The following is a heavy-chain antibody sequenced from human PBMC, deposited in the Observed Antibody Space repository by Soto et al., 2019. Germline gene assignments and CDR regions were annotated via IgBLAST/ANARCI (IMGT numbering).Heavy chain of an antibody. CDR2: INPSGGST. Sequence: ASVKVSCKASGYTFTSYYMHWVRQAPGQGLEWMGIINPSGGSTSYAQKFQGRVTMTRDTSTSTVYMELSSLRSEDTAVYYCARDGDIVLMVYAIRGPKYFDYWGQGILVTVSS. CDR3: ARDGDIVLMVYAIRGPKYFDY. CDR1: GYTFTSYY. V-gene: IGHV1-46*01. D-gene: IGHD2-8*01. J-gene: IGHJ4*02.